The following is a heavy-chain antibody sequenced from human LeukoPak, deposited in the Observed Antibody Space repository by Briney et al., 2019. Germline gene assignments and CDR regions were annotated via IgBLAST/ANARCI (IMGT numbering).Heavy chain of an antibody. D-gene: IGHD1-26*01. CDR3: ARVRGSSGSYEYYHYMDV. J-gene: IGHJ6*03. V-gene: IGHV4-61*02. Sequence: SETLSLTCTVSGGSISSSSYYWSWIRQPAGKGLEWIGRIYTSGSTNYNPSLKSRVTMSVDTSKKQFSLKLSSVTAADTAVYYCARVRGSSGSYEYYHYMDVWGKGTTVTISS. CDR2: IYTSGST. CDR1: GGSISSSSYY.